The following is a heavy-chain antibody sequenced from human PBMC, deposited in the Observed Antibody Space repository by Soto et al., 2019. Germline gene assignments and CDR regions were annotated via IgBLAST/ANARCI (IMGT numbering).Heavy chain of an antibody. D-gene: IGHD2-15*01. CDR1: GGSISSGGYY. J-gene: IGHJ4*02. V-gene: IGHV4-31*03. CDR3: ARSRGGGDFDY. CDR2: IYYSGST. Sequence: QVQLQESGPGLVKPSQTLSLTCTVSGGSISSGGYYWSWIRQHPGKGLEWIGYIYYSGSTYYNPSLKSRXTXSXXTSKNQFSLKLSSVTAADTAVYYCARSRGGGDFDYWGQGTLVTVSS.